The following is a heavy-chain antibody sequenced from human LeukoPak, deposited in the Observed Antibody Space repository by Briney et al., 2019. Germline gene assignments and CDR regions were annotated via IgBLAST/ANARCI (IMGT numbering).Heavy chain of an antibody. Sequence: SETLSLTCTVSGGSISSGSYYWGWIRQPPGKRLEWIGSIYYSGSTHYNPSLKSRVTISVDTSKNEFSLKLSSVTAADTAVYYCARNNTLMMYPRGGEDKGFDYWGQGTLVTVSS. CDR2: IYYSGST. D-gene: IGHD2-8*01. V-gene: IGHV4-39*01. CDR1: GGSISSGSYY. CDR3: ARNNTLMMYPRGGEDKGFDY. J-gene: IGHJ4*02.